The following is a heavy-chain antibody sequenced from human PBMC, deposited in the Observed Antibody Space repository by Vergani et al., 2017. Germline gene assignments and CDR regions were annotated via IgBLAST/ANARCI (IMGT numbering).Heavy chain of an antibody. D-gene: IGHD6-13*01. J-gene: IGHJ4*02. Sequence: QVQLVQSGAEVKKPGASVKVSCKASGYTFTSYGISWVRQAPGQGLEWMGWISAYNGNTNYAQKLQGRVTMTTDTSTGTAYMELRSLRSDDTAVYYCARDRVVGDSSSWPPDYWGQGTLVTVSS. V-gene: IGHV1-18*01. CDR2: ISAYNGNT. CDR1: GYTFTSYG. CDR3: ARDRVVGDSSSWPPDY.